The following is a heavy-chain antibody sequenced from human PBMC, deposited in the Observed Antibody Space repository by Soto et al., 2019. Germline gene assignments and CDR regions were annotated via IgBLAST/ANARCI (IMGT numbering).Heavy chain of an antibody. Sequence: GGSLRLSCAPSGLSVSSNYMSWVRQAPGKGLEWVSVIYSGSTTHYADSVKGRFTISRDSSRNTLYLQMNSLRVEDTAVYYCARGYWVEGYGAGTYFDYWGQGTLVTVS. CDR3: ARGYWVEGYGAGTYFDY. CDR2: IYSGSTT. CDR1: GLSVSSNY. D-gene: IGHD3-16*01. J-gene: IGHJ4*02. V-gene: IGHV3-66*01.